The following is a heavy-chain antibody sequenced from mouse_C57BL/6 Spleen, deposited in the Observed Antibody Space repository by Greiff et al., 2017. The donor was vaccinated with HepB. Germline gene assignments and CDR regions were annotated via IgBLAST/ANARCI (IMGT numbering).Heavy chain of an antibody. CDR2: IDPSDSET. V-gene: IGHV1-52*01. J-gene: IGHJ3*01. D-gene: IGHD1-1*01. CDR3: ARPHYGSSYGFAY. CDR1: GYTFTSYW. Sequence: QVHVKQPGAELVRPGSSVKLSCKASGYTFTSYWMHWVKQRPIQGLEWIGNIDPSDSETHYNQKFKDKATLTVDKSSSTAYMQLSSLTSEDSAVYYCARPHYGSSYGFAYWGQGTLVTVSA.